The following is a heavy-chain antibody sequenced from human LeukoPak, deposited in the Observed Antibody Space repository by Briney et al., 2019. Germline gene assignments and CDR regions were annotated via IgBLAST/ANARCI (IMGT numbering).Heavy chain of an antibody. J-gene: IGHJ3*02. CDR3: ARERQGEWLYDAFDI. Sequence: GSLRLSCAASGFTFRNYAMHWVRQAPGKGLEWVALISYDGGNKYYTDSVKGRFTISRDNSKNTFYVQMNSLRPEDTAVYYCARERQGEWLYDAFDIWGQGTMVTVSS. D-gene: IGHD3-3*01. CDR1: GFTFRNYA. CDR2: ISYDGGNK. V-gene: IGHV3-30-3*01.